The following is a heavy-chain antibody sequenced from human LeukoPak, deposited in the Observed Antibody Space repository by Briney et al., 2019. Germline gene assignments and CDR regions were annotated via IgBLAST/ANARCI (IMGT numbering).Heavy chain of an antibody. CDR3: ARGRRYSSSWFAVDY. CDR1: GFTFSDYY. J-gene: IGHJ4*02. D-gene: IGHD6-13*01. Sequence: GGSLRLSCAASGFTFSDYYFSWIRQTAGKGPEWASYISSSGNTIYYADSVKGRFTISRDNAKNSLFLQMNSLRAEDTAVYYCARGRRYSSSWFAVDYWGQGTLVTVSS. V-gene: IGHV3-11*01. CDR2: ISSSGNTI.